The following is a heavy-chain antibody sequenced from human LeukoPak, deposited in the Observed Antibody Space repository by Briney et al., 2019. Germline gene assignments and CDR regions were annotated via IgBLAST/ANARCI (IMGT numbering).Heavy chain of an antibody. V-gene: IGHV1-69*13. CDR1: GGTFSSYA. D-gene: IGHD3-9*01. CDR3: ARSMTSYVFDY. J-gene: IGHJ4*02. Sequence: ASVKVSCKASGGTFSSYAITWMRQAPGHGLEWIGGIIPIFGTPNYAQNFQGRVTITADESTRTAYMELSSLRSGDTAVYYCARSMTSYVFDYWGQGTLSPSPQ. CDR2: IIPIFGTP.